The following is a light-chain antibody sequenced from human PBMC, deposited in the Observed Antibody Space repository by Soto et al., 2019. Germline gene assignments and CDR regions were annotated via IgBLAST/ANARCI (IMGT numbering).Light chain of an antibody. V-gene: IGLV2-23*02. Sequence: QSVLTQPASVSGSPGQSITISCTGTTSDVGSYNLVSWYQQHPGKAPKLMIYEVSKRPSGVSNRFSGSKSGNTASLTISGLQAEDEADYYCCSYAGSRYVFGTGTTVTVL. CDR3: CSYAGSRYV. CDR1: TSDVGSYNL. J-gene: IGLJ1*01. CDR2: EVS.